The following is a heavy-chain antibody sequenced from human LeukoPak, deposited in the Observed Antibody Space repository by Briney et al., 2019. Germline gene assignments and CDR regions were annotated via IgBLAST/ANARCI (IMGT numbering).Heavy chain of an antibody. CDR2: IYYSGST. J-gene: IGHJ4*02. CDR1: GGSISSGDYY. V-gene: IGHV4-30-4*01. CDR3: ARSERYYDFWSGYSSFDY. D-gene: IGHD3-3*01. Sequence: PSQTLSLTRTVSGGSISSGDYYWSWIRQPPGKGLEWIGYIYYSGSTYYNPSLKSRVTISVDTSKNQFSLKLSSVTAADTAVYYCARSERYYDFWSGYSSFDYWGQGTLVTVSS.